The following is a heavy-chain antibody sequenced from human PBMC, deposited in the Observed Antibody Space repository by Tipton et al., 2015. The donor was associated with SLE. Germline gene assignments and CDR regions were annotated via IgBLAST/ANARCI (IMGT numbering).Heavy chain of an antibody. CDR1: GGSISSSDW. J-gene: IGHJ4*02. V-gene: IGHV4-4*02. Sequence: TLSLTCSVSGGSISSSDWWSWVRQPPGKGLEWIGEFHHSGSTNYNPSLKSRVTISVDTSKNQFSLKLSSVTAADTAVYYCAREGGIHVAGRFDYWGRVTLVTVSS. CDR2: FHHSGST. D-gene: IGHD5-18*01. CDR3: AREGGIHVAGRFDY.